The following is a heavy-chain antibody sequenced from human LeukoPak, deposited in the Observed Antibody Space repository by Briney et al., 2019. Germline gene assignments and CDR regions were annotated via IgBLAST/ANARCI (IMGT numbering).Heavy chain of an antibody. CDR2: INHSGST. CDR3: ARPTTVTTSSGAFDI. Sequence: SETLSLTCTVSGNSISSYYWSWIRQPAGKGLEWIGEINHSGSTNYNPSLKSRVTISVDTSKNQFSLKLSSVTAADTAVYYCARPTTVTTSSGAFDIWGQGTMVTVSS. CDR1: GNSISSYY. V-gene: IGHV4-34*01. D-gene: IGHD4-17*01. J-gene: IGHJ3*02.